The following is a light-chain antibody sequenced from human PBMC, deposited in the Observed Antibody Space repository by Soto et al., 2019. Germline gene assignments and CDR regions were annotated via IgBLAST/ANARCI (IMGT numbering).Light chain of an antibody. Sequence: DVQMTQSPSTLSASVGDTVTITCRASQNIDYYLAWYQQKPGKAPKLLIYKASSLEGGVPSRFSGSGFGTEFTLTISSLQPDDFATYFCQHHNDYLYTFGQGTELEIK. CDR3: QHHNDYLYT. J-gene: IGKJ2*01. CDR2: KAS. CDR1: QNIDYY. V-gene: IGKV1-5*03.